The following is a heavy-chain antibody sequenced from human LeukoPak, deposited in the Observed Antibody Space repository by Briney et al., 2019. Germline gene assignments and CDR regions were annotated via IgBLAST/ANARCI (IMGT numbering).Heavy chain of an antibody. V-gene: IGHV4-39*01. CDR1: GDSITSNSFY. Sequence: SETLSLTCTFSGDSITSNSFYWVWIRQPPGKGLVWIANIGYRGSTYYNPSVKSRVTISVDTSKNQFSLKLSSVTAADTAVYYCARRLKGSGRTGYWGQGTLVTVSS. CDR3: ARRLKGSGRTGY. J-gene: IGHJ4*02. CDR2: IGYRGST. D-gene: IGHD1-1*01.